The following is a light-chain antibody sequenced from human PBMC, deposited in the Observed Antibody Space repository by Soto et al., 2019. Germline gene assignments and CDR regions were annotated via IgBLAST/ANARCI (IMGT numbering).Light chain of an antibody. CDR2: DVS. Sequence: QSVLTQPRSVSGSPGQSVTISCTGTSSDVGGYNHVSWYQQHPGKAPKLMIYDVSKRPSGVPDRFSGSKSGNTASLTISGLQAEDEADYYCCSYAGSYNYVFGTGTKVTVL. J-gene: IGLJ1*01. CDR1: SSDVGGYNH. V-gene: IGLV2-11*01. CDR3: CSYAGSYNYV.